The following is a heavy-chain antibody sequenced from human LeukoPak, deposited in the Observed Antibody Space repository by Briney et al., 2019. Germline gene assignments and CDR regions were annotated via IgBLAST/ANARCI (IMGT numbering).Heavy chain of an antibody. Sequence: GASVKVSCKASGGTFISYAISWVRQAPGQGVEWMGGIIPIFGTANYAQKFQGRVTITTDESTSTAYMELSSLRSEDTAVYYCARDAPFHCSSTSCYGAFDIWGQGTMVTVSS. D-gene: IGHD2-2*01. V-gene: IGHV1-69*05. J-gene: IGHJ3*02. CDR2: IIPIFGTA. CDR1: GGTFISYA. CDR3: ARDAPFHCSSTSCYGAFDI.